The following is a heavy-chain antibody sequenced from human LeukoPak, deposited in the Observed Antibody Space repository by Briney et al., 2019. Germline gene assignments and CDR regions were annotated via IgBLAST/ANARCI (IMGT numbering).Heavy chain of an antibody. CDR2: ISSDGNNK. D-gene: IGHD6-19*01. V-gene: IGHV3-30*04. Sequence: PGMSLRLSCAASGFTSSSHVLHWVRQAPGKGLEWVAVISSDGNNKYYADSVKGRFSISRDNSKNTLYLQMNSLRGEDTAMYYCARDRPVITVADSFDYWGQGTLVTVSS. J-gene: IGHJ4*02. CDR1: GFTSSSHV. CDR3: ARDRPVITVADSFDY.